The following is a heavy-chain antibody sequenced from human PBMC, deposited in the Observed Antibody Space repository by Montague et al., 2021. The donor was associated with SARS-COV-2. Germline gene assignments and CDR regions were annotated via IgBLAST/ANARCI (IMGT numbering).Heavy chain of an antibody. D-gene: IGHD5-18*01. Sequence: SLRLSWSASGFTFSKYEMNWVRQAPGKGLEWVSYISRSGDTIYYADSVMGRLTISRDNAKNSPYLQLNSLRAEDTAVYYCAREDTYGYWSSYFDLWGRGTLVTVSS. J-gene: IGHJ4*02. CDR3: AREDTYGYWSSYFDL. CDR1: GFTFSKYE. V-gene: IGHV3-48*03. CDR2: ISRSGDTI.